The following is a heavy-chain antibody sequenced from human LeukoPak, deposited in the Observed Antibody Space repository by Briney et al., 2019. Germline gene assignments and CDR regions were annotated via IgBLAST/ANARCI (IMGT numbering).Heavy chain of an antibody. J-gene: IGHJ3*02. Sequence: SETLSLTCGVSGYSIGSGYFWAWIRQPPGKGLEWIGSIYYNGNTYYNPSPKSRVTISLDTSKNQFSLKVRSVSAADTAIYFCARRLVIVPPSSFGDAFDIWGRGTVVTVSS. D-gene: IGHD2/OR15-2a*01. CDR2: IYYNGNT. CDR1: GYSIGSGYF. CDR3: ARRLVIVPPSSFGDAFDI. V-gene: IGHV4-38-2*01.